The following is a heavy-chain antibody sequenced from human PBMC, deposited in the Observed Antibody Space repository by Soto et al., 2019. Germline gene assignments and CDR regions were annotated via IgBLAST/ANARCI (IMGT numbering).Heavy chain of an antibody. CDR2: ISSNSKTI. Sequence: EVQLVESGGGLVQPGGSLRLSCAASGFTFTSYSMDWFRQAPGKGLECVSYISSNSKTIYYADSVKGRFTISRDNAKKSLYLQMNSLRDEDTAVYYCARGSWTTVTTFDYWGQGSLVIVSS. D-gene: IGHD4-17*01. CDR3: ARGSWTTVTTFDY. V-gene: IGHV3-48*02. CDR1: GFTFTSYS. J-gene: IGHJ4*02.